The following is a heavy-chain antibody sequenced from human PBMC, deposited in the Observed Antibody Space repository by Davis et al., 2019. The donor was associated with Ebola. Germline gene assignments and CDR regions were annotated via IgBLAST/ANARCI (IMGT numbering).Heavy chain of an antibody. V-gene: IGHV4-39*01. CDR1: GGSISSSSYY. CDR2: IYYSGST. J-gene: IGHJ6*02. CDR3: ARAEYYGMDV. Sequence: SETLSLTCTVSGGSISSSSYYWGWIRQPPGNGLEWIGSIYYSGSTYYNPSLKSRVTISVDTSKNQFSLKLSSVTAADTAVYYCARAEYYGMDVWGQGTTVTVSS.